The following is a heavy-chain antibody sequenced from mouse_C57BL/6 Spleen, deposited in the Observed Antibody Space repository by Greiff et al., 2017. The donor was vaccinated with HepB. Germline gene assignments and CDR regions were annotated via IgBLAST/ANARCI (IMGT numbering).Heavy chain of an antibody. V-gene: IGHV1-69*01. J-gene: IGHJ1*03. Sequence: QVQLQQPGAELVMPGASVKLSCKASGYTFPSYWMHWVKQRPGQGLEWIGEIDPSDSYTNYNQKFKGKSTLTVDKSSSTAYMQLSSLTSEDSAVYYCARGYYGSSFYWYFDVWGTGTTVTVSS. D-gene: IGHD1-1*01. CDR2: IDPSDSYT. CDR1: GYTFPSYW. CDR3: ARGYYGSSFYWYFDV.